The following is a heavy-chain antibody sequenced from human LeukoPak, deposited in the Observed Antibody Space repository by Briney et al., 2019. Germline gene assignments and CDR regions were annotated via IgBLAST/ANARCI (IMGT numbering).Heavy chain of an antibody. CDR1: GFTFSSYA. D-gene: IGHD4-23*01. J-gene: IGHJ4*02. CDR3: ASGGPVTPLDY. V-gene: IGHV3-30-3*01. Sequence: PGGSLRLSCAASGFTFSSYAMHWVRQAPGKGLEWVAVISYDGSNKYYADSVKGRFTISRDNSKNTLYLQMNSLRAEDTAVYYCASGGPVTPLDYWGQGTLVTVSS. CDR2: ISYDGSNK.